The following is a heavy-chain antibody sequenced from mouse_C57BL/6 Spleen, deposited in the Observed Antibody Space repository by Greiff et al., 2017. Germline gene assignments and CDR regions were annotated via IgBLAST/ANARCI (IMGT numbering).Heavy chain of an antibody. J-gene: IGHJ1*03. Sequence: EVQLVESGGDLVKPGGSLKLSCAASGFTFSSYGMSWVRQTPDKRLEWVATISSGGSYTYYPDSVKGRFTISRDNAKNTLYLQMSSLKSEDTAMYYCAREGGTRYFDVWGTGTTVTVSS. D-gene: IGHD3-3*01. V-gene: IGHV5-6*01. CDR1: GFTFSSYG. CDR3: AREGGTRYFDV. CDR2: ISSGGSYT.